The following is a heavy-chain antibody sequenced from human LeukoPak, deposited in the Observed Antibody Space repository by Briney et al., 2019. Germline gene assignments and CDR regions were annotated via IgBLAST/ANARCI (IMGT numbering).Heavy chain of an antibody. D-gene: IGHD2-15*01. CDR3: ARARSVMGYYYYMDV. Sequence: PSETLSLTCTVSGGSISSGSYYWSWIRQPAGKGLEWIGRTYTSGSTNYNPSLKSRVTISVDTSKNQFSLKLSSVTAADTAVYYCARARSVMGYYYYMDVWGKGTTVTVSS. CDR1: GGSISSGSYY. V-gene: IGHV4-61*02. J-gene: IGHJ6*03. CDR2: TYTSGST.